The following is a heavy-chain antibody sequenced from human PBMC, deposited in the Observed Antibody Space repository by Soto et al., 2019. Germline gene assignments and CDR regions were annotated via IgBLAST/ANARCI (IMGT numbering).Heavy chain of an antibody. CDR3: ARNYDFWSGYQPVGCDP. D-gene: IGHD3-3*01. J-gene: IGHJ5*02. CDR1: GGSVSSGSYY. CDR2: IYYSGST. V-gene: IGHV4-61*01. Sequence: QVPLQESGPGLVKPSETLSLTCTVSGGSVSSGSYYWSWIRQPPGKGLEWIGYIYYSGSTNDNPALKRRGTISVDTSKNPVAVKLSSVTAAGTAVYYCARNYDFWSGYQPVGCDPWGQGTLVIVSS.